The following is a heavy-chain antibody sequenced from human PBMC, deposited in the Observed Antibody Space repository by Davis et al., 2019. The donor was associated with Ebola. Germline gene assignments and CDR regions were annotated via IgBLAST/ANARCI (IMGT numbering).Heavy chain of an antibody. V-gene: IGHV4-34*01. Sequence: SETLSLTCAAYGGSFSGYYWSWIRQPPGKGLEWIGEINHSGSTNYNPSLKSRVTISVDTSKNQFSLKLSSVTAADTAVYYCARGSSSWLYYGMDVWGQGTTVTVSS. J-gene: IGHJ6*02. CDR2: INHSGST. CDR1: GGSFSGYY. D-gene: IGHD6-13*01. CDR3: ARGSSSWLYYGMDV.